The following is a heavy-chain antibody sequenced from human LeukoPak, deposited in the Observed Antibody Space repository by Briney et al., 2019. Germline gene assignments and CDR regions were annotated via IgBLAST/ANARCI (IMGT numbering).Heavy chain of an antibody. J-gene: IGHJ6*03. CDR2: INPSGGST. Sequence: ASVKVSCKASGYTFTSYYMHWVRQAPGQGLEWMGIINPSGGSTSYAQKFQGRVTMTRDTSTSTVYMELSSLRSEDTAVYYCARDRARPYYYYYMDVWGKGTTVTVSS. CDR1: GYTFTSYY. V-gene: IGHV1-46*01. CDR3: ARDRARPYYYYYMDV.